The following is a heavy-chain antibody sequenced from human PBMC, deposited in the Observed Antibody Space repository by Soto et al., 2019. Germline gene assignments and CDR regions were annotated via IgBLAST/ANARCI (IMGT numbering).Heavy chain of an antibody. CDR3: AGQHINYYDSSGYYYTSDY. D-gene: IGHD3-22*01. Sequence: EVQLLESGGGLVQPGGSLRLSCAASGFTFSSYAMSWVRQAPGKGLEWVSAISGSGGSTYYADSVKGRFTISRDNSKNTLYLQMNSLRAEDTAVYYCAGQHINYYDSSGYYYTSDYWGQGTLVTVSS. J-gene: IGHJ4*02. CDR2: ISGSGGST. CDR1: GFTFSSYA. V-gene: IGHV3-23*01.